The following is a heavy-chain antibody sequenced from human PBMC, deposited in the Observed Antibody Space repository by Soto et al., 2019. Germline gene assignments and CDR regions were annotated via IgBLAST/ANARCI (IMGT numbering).Heavy chain of an antibody. Sequence: GGSLRLSCAASGFTFSSYAMHWVRQAPGKGLEWVAVISYDGSNKYYADSVKGRFTISRDNSKNTLYLQMNSLRAEDTAVYYCARDGFIEMATIPNQFDYWGQGTLVTVSS. D-gene: IGHD5-12*01. J-gene: IGHJ4*02. V-gene: IGHV3-30-3*01. CDR3: ARDGFIEMATIPNQFDY. CDR1: GFTFSSYA. CDR2: ISYDGSNK.